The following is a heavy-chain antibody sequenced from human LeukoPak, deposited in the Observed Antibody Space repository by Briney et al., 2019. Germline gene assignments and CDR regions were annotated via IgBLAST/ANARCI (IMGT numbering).Heavy chain of an antibody. CDR2: IFGAGKNTT. D-gene: IGHD5-12*01. CDR1: GFSFSSYA. CDR3: AKGGLLVASFDY. J-gene: IGHJ4*02. Sequence: GGSLRLSCAASGFSFSSYAMNWVRQAPGKGLEWVSIIFGAGKNTTYYADSVKGRFTISRDNSKNTLYLQMNSLRAEDTAVYYCAKGGLLVASFDYWGQGTLVTVSS. V-gene: IGHV3-23*03.